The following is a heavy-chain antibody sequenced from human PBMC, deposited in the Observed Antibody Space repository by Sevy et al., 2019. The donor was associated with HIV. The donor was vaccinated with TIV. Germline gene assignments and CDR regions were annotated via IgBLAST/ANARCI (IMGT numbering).Heavy chain of an antibody. CDR3: ARDLQYYDYVWGSYHHALGAFDI. CDR1: GGSISSGDYY. D-gene: IGHD3-16*02. V-gene: IGHV4-30-4*01. CDR2: IYYSGST. Sequence: SKTLSLTCTVSGGSISSGDYYWSWIRQPPGKGLEWIGYIYYSGSTYYNPSLKSRVTISVDTSKNQFSLKLSSVTAADKAVYYCARDLQYYDYVWGSYHHALGAFDIWGQGTMVTVSS. J-gene: IGHJ3*02.